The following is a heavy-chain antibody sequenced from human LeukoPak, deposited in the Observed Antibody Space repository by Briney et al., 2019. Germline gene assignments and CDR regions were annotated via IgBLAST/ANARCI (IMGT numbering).Heavy chain of an antibody. J-gene: IGHJ4*02. CDR2: ISAYNGNT. CDR3: ARVDSSGWYGARYYFDY. V-gene: IGHV1-18*01. Sequence: ASVKVSCKASGYIFTKYGVSWVRQAPGQGLEWMGWISAYNGNTNYAQKLQGRVTMTTDTSTSTAYMELRSLRSDDTAVYYCARVDSSGWYGARYYFDYWGQGTLVTVSS. CDR1: GYIFTKYG. D-gene: IGHD6-19*01.